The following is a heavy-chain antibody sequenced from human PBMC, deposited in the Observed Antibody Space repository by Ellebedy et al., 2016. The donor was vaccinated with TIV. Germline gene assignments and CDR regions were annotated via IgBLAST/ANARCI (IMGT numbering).Heavy chain of an antibody. J-gene: IGHJ5*02. CDR3: VRWGDYEGWDL. CDR1: GFNFGSYS. CDR2: INKGSSLI. V-gene: IGHV3-21*06. D-gene: IGHD3-22*01. Sequence: PGGSLRLSCGGSGFNFGSYSINWVRQAPGKGLEWLSYINKGSSLIYYADSVKGRFTISRDNSRSSAYLGMNRLRAEDSAVYYCVRWGDYEGWDLWGQGTLATVSS.